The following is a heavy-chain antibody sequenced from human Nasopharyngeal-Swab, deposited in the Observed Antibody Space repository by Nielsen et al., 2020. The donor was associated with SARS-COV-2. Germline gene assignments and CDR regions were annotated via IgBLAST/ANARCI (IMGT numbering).Heavy chain of an antibody. CDR3: ARDQGIFQGDYYYYYGMDV. Sequence: GESLKISCAASGFTFSSYEMNWVRQAPGKGPEWVSYISSSGSTIYYADSVKGRFTISRDNAKNSLYLQMNSLRAEDTAVYYCARDQGIFQGDYYYYYGMDVWGQGTTVTVSS. CDR1: GFTFSSYE. V-gene: IGHV3-48*03. D-gene: IGHD2-15*01. J-gene: IGHJ6*02. CDR2: ISSSGSTI.